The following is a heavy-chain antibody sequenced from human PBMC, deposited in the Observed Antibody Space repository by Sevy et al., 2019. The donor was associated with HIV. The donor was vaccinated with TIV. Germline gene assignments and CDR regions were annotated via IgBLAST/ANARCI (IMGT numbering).Heavy chain of an antibody. CDR1: GFTFSSYT. D-gene: IGHD5-12*01. Sequence: GGSLRLSCAGSGFTFSSYTMNWVRQAPGRGLEWVSLIDIRTGTMYYADSVKGRFTISRDNAKNSLFLQMNSLRDEDTAVYYWAINSEYSCYGLEDWGQGTLVTVSS. J-gene: IGHJ4*02. CDR3: AINSEYSCYGLED. V-gene: IGHV3-48*02. CDR2: IDIRTGTM.